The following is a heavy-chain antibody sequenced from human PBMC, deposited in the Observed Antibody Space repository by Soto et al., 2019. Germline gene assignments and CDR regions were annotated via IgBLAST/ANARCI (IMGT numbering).Heavy chain of an antibody. CDR1: GGTFSSYA. CDR2: IIPIFGTA. D-gene: IGHD6-13*01. V-gene: IGHV1-69*01. CDR3: TIAAAFGNYYGMDV. Sequence: QVQLVQSGAEVKKPGSSVKVSYTASGGTFSSYAISWVRQAPGQGLEWMGGIIPIFGTANYAQKFQGRVTITADESTSTAYMELSSLRYEDTAVYYCTIAAAFGNYYGMDVWGQGTTVTVSS. J-gene: IGHJ6*02.